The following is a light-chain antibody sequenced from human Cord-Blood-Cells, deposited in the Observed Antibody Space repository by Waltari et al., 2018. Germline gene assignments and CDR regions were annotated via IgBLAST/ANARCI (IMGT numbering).Light chain of an antibody. V-gene: IGKV1-39*01. Sequence: IQMTQSPSSLPASVGERVTVSCRASQSICSYLNWYQQKPGKAPKLLIYAASSLQSGVPSRFSGSGSGTDFTLTISSLQPEDFATYYCQQSYSTPITFGQGTRLEIK. CDR2: AAS. CDR1: QSICSY. CDR3: QQSYSTPIT. J-gene: IGKJ5*01.